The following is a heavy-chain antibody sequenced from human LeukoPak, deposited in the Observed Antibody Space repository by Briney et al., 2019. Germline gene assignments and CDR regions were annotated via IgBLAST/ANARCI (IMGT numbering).Heavy chain of an antibody. J-gene: IGHJ4*02. CDR2: ISYDGSNK. V-gene: IGHV3-30-3*01. CDR3: ARVDY. Sequence: GRSLRLSCAASGFTFSSYAMHWVRQAPGKGMEWVAVISYDGSNKYYADSVKGRFTISRDNAKNSLYLQMSSLRAEDTAVYYCARVDYWGQGTLVTVSS. CDR1: GFTFSSYA.